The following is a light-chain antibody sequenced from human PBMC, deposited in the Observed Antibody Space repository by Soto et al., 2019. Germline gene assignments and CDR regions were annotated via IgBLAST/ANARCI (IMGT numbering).Light chain of an antibody. J-gene: IGKJ1*01. CDR1: HSISSW. Sequence: DIQMTQSPSTLSASVGDRVTITCRASHSISSWLARYQQKPGKAPKLLIYKASSLESGVPSRFSGSGSGTEFTLTISSLQPDDFATYYCQQYNSYWTFGQGTKVAIK. V-gene: IGKV1-5*03. CDR2: KAS. CDR3: QQYNSYWT.